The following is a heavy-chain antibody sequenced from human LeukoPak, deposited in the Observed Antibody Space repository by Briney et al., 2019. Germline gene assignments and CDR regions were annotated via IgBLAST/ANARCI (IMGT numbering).Heavy chain of an antibody. J-gene: IGHJ5*02. V-gene: IGHV4-39*01. D-gene: IGHD6-6*01. Sequence: SETLSLTCTVSDGFISSSSYYWSWIRQPPGKGLEWIREINHSGSTNYNLSLKSRVTISVDTSKNQFSLKLSSVTAADTAVYYCARHPPRRTSSSIAARRGWFDPWGQGTLVTVSS. CDR3: ARHPPRRTSSSIAARRGWFDP. CDR2: INHSGST. CDR1: DGFISSSSYY.